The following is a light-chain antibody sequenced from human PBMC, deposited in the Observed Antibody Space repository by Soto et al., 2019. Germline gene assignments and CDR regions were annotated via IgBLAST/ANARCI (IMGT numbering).Light chain of an antibody. CDR1: SSNLGAGYH. Sequence: QSVLTQPPSVSGAPEQTVTISCTGSSSNLGAGYHAHWYQQLPGTAPKLLIYGNNNRPSGVPDRFSGSKSGTSASLAITGLQAEDEADYYCQSFDTSLSGSRVFGGGTQLTVL. CDR3: QSFDTSLSGSRV. J-gene: IGLJ7*01. CDR2: GNN. V-gene: IGLV1-40*01.